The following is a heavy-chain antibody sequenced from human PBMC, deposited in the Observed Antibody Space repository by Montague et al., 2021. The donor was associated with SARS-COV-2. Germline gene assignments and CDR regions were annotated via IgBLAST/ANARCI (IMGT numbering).Heavy chain of an antibody. CDR1: GDSVSGDDPT. Sequence: CAISGDSVSGDDPTWSWDRHSPSIRLESLLVSNYMSEWHYDYAVSVKSRILIIPNTSENQFSLQLNSVTPEDTAVYYCARDAHIGSTWPFSGYGMDVWGQGTTVTVSS. V-gene: IGHV6-1*01. CDR3: ARDAHIGSTWPFSGYGMDV. CDR2: SNYMSEWHY. D-gene: IGHD6-13*01. J-gene: IGHJ6*02.